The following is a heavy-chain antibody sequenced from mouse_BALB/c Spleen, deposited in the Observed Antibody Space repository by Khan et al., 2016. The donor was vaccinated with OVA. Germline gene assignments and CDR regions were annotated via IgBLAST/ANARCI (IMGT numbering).Heavy chain of an antibody. V-gene: IGHV5-6*01. D-gene: IGHD4-1*01. Sequence: EVQLVESGGDLVKPGGSLKLSCAASGFTFSSYSMSWVRQTPDKRLEWVASISSGGDYTYYPDSGKGRCNISRDMASHTLYLQMSDLQSEDTAMYYCAGLLTGSFAYWGHGTLVTVSA. CDR1: GFTFSSYS. J-gene: IGHJ3*01. CDR2: ISSGGDYT. CDR3: AGLLTGSFAY.